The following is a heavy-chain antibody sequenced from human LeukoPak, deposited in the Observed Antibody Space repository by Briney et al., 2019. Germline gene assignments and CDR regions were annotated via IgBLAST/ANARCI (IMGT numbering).Heavy chain of an antibody. CDR3: ARGRTYDFWSGYNPWGFDP. CDR1: GGSISSYY. D-gene: IGHD3-3*01. V-gene: IGHV4-59*12. J-gene: IGHJ5*02. CDR2: IYYSGST. Sequence: PSETLSLTCTVSGGSISSYYWSWLRQPPGKGLEWIGYIYYSGSTNYNPSLKSRVTISLDTSKNQFSLKLSSVTAADTAVYYCARGRTYDFWSGYNPWGFDPWGQGTLVTVSS.